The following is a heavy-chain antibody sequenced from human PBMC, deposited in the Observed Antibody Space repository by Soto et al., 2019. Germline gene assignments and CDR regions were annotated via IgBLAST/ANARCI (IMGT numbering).Heavy chain of an antibody. CDR3: AREYSGYDFYDH. V-gene: IGHV4-59*01. J-gene: IGHJ4*02. D-gene: IGHD5-12*01. CDR1: GGSTSSYY. Sequence: SETLSLTCTVSGGSTSSYYWNWLRQPPGKELEWIAYVYHSGATDYNPSLKSRVTLSVDTSNNQFSLKLNSVTAADTAVYYCAREYSGYDFYDHWGQGTLVTVSS. CDR2: VYHSGAT.